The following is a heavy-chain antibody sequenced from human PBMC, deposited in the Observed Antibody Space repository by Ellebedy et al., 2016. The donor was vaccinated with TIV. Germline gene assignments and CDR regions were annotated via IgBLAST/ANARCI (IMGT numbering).Heavy chain of an antibody. CDR2: INPDGSAE. V-gene: IGHV3-7*03. CDR3: VTWGQSYGR. D-gene: IGHD3-16*01. CDR1: GFTVTTNY. J-gene: IGHJ4*02. Sequence: GESLKISCAASGFTVTTNYMSWVRQAPGKGLAWVAHINPDGSAEYYVDSVKGRFTISRDNAKRSLFLQMNSLRVDDTAVYYCVTWGQSYGRWGQGSLVTISS.